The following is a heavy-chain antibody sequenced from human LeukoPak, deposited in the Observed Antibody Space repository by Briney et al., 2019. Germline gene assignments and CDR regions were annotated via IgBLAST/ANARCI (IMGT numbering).Heavy chain of an antibody. CDR3: ARAVTMIVVAKPQGAFDI. CDR1: GFTFSDYY. D-gene: IGHD3-22*01. V-gene: IGHV3-11*04. CDR2: ISSSSSTI. J-gene: IGHJ3*02. Sequence: MSGGSLRLSCAASGFTFSDYYMSWIRQAPGKGLEWVSYISSSSSTIYYADSVKGRFTISRDNAKNSLYLQMNSLRAEDTAVYYCARAVTMIVVAKPQGAFDIWGQGTMVTVSS.